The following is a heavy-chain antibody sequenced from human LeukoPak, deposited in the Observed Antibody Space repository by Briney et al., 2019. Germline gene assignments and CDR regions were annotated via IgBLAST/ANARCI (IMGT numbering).Heavy chain of an antibody. Sequence: VASVKVSCKASGGTFSSYAISWVRQAPGQGLEWMGGIIPIFGTANYAQKFQGRVTITADKSTSTAYMELGSLRSEDTAVYYCARALSDFWSGYYYYYYMDVWGKGTTVTVSS. CDR1: GGTFSSYA. CDR2: IIPIFGTA. V-gene: IGHV1-69*06. D-gene: IGHD3-3*01. CDR3: ARALSDFWSGYYYYYYMDV. J-gene: IGHJ6*03.